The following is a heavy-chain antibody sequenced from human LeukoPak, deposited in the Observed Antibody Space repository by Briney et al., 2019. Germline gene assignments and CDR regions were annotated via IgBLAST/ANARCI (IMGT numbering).Heavy chain of an antibody. CDR1: GFPLNRFA. D-gene: IGHD1-14*01. CDR2: ISRGRDA. Sequence: GGSLRLSCTASGFPLNRFAMSSVRQAPGQGLSWVSAISRGRDAHYADSVKGRFTISRDNPKNTLFLHMNNLTADDTGVYYCAKEGITGADSWGQGTLVSVSS. J-gene: IGHJ4*02. V-gene: IGHV3-23*01. CDR3: AKEGITGADS.